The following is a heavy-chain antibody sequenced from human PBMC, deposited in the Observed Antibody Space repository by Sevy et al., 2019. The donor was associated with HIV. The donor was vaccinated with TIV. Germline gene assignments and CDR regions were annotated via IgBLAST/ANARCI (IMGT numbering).Heavy chain of an antibody. V-gene: IGHV3-23*01. CDR3: AKFGDYYDGGCYYYYFDF. Sequence: GGSLRLSCAVSGFIFSGYGMSWVRQAPGKGLEWVSRISGGDDSTYYADSVKGRFTVSRDNSKNTLYLQMNTLRAEDTAIYYCAKFGDYYDGGCYYYYFDFWGHGTLVTVSS. CDR2: ISGGDDST. J-gene: IGHJ4*01. D-gene: IGHD3-22*01. CDR1: GFIFSGYG.